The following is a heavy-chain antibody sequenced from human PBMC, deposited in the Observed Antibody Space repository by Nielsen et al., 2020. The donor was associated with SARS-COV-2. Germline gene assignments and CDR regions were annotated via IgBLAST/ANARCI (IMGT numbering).Heavy chain of an antibody. CDR1: GFTFSSYA. D-gene: IGHD6-19*01. Sequence: GESLKISCAASGFTFSSYAMSWVRQAPGKGLEWVSAISGSGGSTYYADSVKGRFTISRDNAKNTLYLQMNSLRAEDTAVYYCAKGREQWYFYYGMDVWGQGTTVTVSS. V-gene: IGHV3-23*01. CDR3: AKGREQWYFYYGMDV. J-gene: IGHJ6*02. CDR2: ISGSGGST.